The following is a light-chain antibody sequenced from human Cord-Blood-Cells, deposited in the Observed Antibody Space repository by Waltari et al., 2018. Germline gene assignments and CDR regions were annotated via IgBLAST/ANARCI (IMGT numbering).Light chain of an antibody. J-gene: IGKJ4*01. CDR1: QSSRSW. CDR2: KAS. Sequence: DIQMTQSPSTLSASVGDRVTITCRASQSSRSWLAWYQQKPGKAPKLLIYKASSLESGVPSRFSGSGSGTEFTLTISSLQPDDFATYYCQQYNSYPLTFGGGTEVEIK. V-gene: IGKV1-5*03. CDR3: QQYNSYPLT.